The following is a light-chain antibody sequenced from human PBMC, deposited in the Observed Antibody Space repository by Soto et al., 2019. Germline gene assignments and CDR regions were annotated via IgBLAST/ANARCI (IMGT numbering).Light chain of an antibody. CDR3: QQRVHWLT. Sequence: EVVLTQSPASLSLSPGERATLSCRASQSVSAYLAWYQQKAGQAPRLLIYDVSNRAPGIPARITGSGSGTYFTLTISSLEPEDSAVYYCQQRVHWLTFGGGTKVEIK. CDR1: QSVSAY. V-gene: IGKV3-11*01. CDR2: DVS. J-gene: IGKJ4*01.